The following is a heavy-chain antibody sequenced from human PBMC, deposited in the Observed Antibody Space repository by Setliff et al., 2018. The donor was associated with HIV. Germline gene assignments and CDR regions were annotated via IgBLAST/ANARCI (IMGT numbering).Heavy chain of an antibody. V-gene: IGHV4-39*01. D-gene: IGHD3-22*01. J-gene: IGHJ4*02. CDR1: GGSISSSSYY. Sequence: SETLSLTCTVSGGSISSSSYYWGWIRQPPGKGLEWIGSIYYGGSTYYNPSLKSRVTISVDTSKNQFSLKLSSVTAADTAVYYCARQRSITMIVVVIFYYFDYWGQGTLVTVSS. CDR2: IYYGGST. CDR3: ARQRSITMIVVVIFYYFDY.